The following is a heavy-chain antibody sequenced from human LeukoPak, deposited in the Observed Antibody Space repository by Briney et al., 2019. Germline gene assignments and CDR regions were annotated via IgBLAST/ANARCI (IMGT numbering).Heavy chain of an antibody. Sequence: PLETLSLTCTVSGGSISDYYWSWIRQLPGKGLEWIGYIYYSGSANYNPSLKSRVTISVDTSKNQFSLKLSSVTAADTAVYYCARVGGTNYYDYGMDVWGQGTTVTVSS. CDR3: ARVGGTNYYDYGMDV. CDR2: IYYSGSA. V-gene: IGHV4-59*01. CDR1: GGSISDYY. D-gene: IGHD3-16*01. J-gene: IGHJ6*02.